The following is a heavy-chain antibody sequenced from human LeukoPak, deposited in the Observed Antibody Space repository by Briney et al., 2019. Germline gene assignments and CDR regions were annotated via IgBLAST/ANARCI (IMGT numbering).Heavy chain of an antibody. D-gene: IGHD1-1*01. CDR1: GGSITNYY. V-gene: IGHV4-59*08. CDR2: IYNSGST. J-gene: IGHJ6*02. Sequence: SETLSLTCTVSGGSITNYYWSWVRQPPGKGLEWIWYIYNSGSTNYNPSLKSRAAISVDMSKNQFSLKLSSVTAADTAVYYCARKTGYYYGVDVWGQGTTVTVSS. CDR3: ARKTGYYYGVDV.